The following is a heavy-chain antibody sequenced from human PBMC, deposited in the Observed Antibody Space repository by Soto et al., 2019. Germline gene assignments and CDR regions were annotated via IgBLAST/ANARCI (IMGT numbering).Heavy chain of an antibody. D-gene: IGHD3-10*01. CDR2: SSYDGRET. V-gene: IGHV3-30*03. CDR3: ARDSGWPILNFDN. CDR1: DFDFSSYG. J-gene: IGHJ4*02. Sequence: GGSLRLSCAASDFDFSSYGIHWVRQAPGKGLEWVAASSYDGRETFYADSAKGRFTVPKEMSKNTAFLQMNALRHEDTAVYFCARDSGWPILNFDNWGQGTPVTVSS.